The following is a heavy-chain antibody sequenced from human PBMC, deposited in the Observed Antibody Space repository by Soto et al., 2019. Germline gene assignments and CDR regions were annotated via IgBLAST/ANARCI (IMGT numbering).Heavy chain of an antibody. CDR1: GYTFTSYG. V-gene: IGHV1-18*04. D-gene: IGHD3-22*01. CDR3: ARALFYYGRSGHPSPNWFDP. J-gene: IGHJ5*02. Sequence: GASVKVSCKASGYTFTSYGISWVREAPGQGLEWMGWISAYNDNTNYAQKLQGRVTMTTDTSTSTAYMELRSLRSDDTVVYYCARALFYYGRSGHPSPNWFDPWGQGTLVTVSS. CDR2: ISAYNDNT.